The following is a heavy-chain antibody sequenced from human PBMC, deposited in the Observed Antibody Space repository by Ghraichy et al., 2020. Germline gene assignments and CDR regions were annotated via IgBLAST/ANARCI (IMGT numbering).Heavy chain of an antibody. V-gene: IGHV1-18*01. J-gene: IGHJ6*02. CDR2: ISAYNGNT. CDR3: ARDPGRGYSYVNYYYYGMDV. Sequence: ASLKVSCKASGYTFTSYGISWVRQAPGQGLEWMGWISAYNGNTNYAQKLQGRVTMTTDTSTSTAYMELRSLRSDDTAVYYCARDPGRGYSYVNYYYYGMDVWGQGTTVTVSS. D-gene: IGHD5-18*01. CDR1: GYTFTSYG.